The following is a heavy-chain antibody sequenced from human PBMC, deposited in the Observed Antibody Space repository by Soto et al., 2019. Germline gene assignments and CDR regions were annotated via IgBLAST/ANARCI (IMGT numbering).Heavy chain of an antibody. Sequence: QVQLQESGPGLVKPSETLSLTCTVSGGSISSYYWSWIRQPPGKGLEWIGYIFYSGTTYYNPSLKSRVTISVDTSKHQFSLKLSSVTAADTAGYYCASHPPVTEYYFDYWGQGTLVTVSS. V-gene: IGHV4-59*08. J-gene: IGHJ4*02. D-gene: IGHD4-17*01. CDR1: GGSISSYY. CDR2: IFYSGTT. CDR3: ASHPPVTEYYFDY.